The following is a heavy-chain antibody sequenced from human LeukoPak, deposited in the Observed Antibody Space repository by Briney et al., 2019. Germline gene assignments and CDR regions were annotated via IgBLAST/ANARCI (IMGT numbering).Heavy chain of an antibody. Sequence: SEALSLTCTVSGGSISSGSYYWSWIRQPAGKGLEWIGRIYTSGSTNYNPSLKSRVTISVDTSKNQFSLKLSSVTAADTAVYYCARLRYYYDSSGYYRDYWGQGTLVTVSS. CDR1: GGSISSGSYY. D-gene: IGHD3-22*01. CDR2: IYTSGST. J-gene: IGHJ4*02. CDR3: ARLRYYYDSSGYYRDY. V-gene: IGHV4-61*02.